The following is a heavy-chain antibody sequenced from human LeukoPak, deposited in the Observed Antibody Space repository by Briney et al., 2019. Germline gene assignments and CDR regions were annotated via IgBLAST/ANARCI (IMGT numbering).Heavy chain of an antibody. J-gene: IGHJ4*02. CDR1: GFTVANTY. D-gene: IGHD6-13*01. CDR2: MYSGGST. CDR3: ARLYSSSWYGDY. V-gene: IGHV3-53*01. Sequence: AGGSLRLSCAASGFTVANTYVSWVRQAPGKGLEWLSVMYSGGSTYYGDSVKGRFTISRDNSKNTLYLQMDSLRAEDTAVYYCARLYSSSWYGDYWGQGTLVTVSS.